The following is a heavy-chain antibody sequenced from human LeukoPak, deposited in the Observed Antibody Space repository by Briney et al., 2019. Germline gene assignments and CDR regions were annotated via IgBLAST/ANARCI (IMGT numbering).Heavy chain of an antibody. CDR1: RDTFNDYY. J-gene: IGHJ4*02. V-gene: IGHV1-69*04. Sequence: SVKVSCKASRDTFNDYYMHWVQQVPGQGLEWMGRIIPILGIANYAQKFQGRVTITADKSTSTAYMELSSLRSEDTAVYYCARVPAGIAESYYFDYWGQGTLVTVSS. CDR3: ARVPAGIAESYYFDY. D-gene: IGHD6-13*01. CDR2: IIPILGIA.